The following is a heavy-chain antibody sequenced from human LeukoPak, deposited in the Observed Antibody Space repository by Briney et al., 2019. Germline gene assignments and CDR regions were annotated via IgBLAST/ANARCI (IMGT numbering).Heavy chain of an antibody. CDR3: ATYAGSYSKYFQH. D-gene: IGHD3-10*01. CDR1: EYSFTNYW. Sequence: GESLNISCQGSEYSFTNYWIGWVRQMPGKGLEWMGIIYPGDSDTRYSPSFQGQVTISADKSISTAYLQWSSLKASDTAMYFCATYAGSYSKYFQHWGQGTLVTVSS. V-gene: IGHV5-51*01. CDR2: IYPGDSDT. J-gene: IGHJ1*01.